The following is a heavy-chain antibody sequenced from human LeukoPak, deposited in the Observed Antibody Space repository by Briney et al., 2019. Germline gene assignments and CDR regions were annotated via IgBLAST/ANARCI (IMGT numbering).Heavy chain of an antibody. Sequence: SETLSLTCTVSGGSISSYYWSWIRQPPGKGLEWIGYIYYSGSTNYNPSLKSRVTISVDTSKNQFSLKLSSVTAADTAVYYCARDPRETYYYDSSGYEGDAFDIWSQGTMVSVSS. D-gene: IGHD3-22*01. CDR2: IYYSGST. V-gene: IGHV4-59*12. J-gene: IGHJ3*02. CDR1: GGSISSYY. CDR3: ARDPRETYYYDSSGYEGDAFDI.